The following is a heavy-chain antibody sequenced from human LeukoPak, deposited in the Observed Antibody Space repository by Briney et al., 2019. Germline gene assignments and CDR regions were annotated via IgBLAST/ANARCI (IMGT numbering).Heavy chain of an antibody. D-gene: IGHD4-17*01. CDR3: ARHTVTTLDFFDY. V-gene: IGHV1-69*13. J-gene: IGHJ4*02. CDR1: GGTFSSYA. CDR2: IIPIFGTA. Sequence: GASVKVSCKASGGTFSSYAISWVRQAPGQGLEWMGGIIPIFGTANYAQKFQGRVTITADESTSTAYMELSSLRSEDTAVYYCARHTVTTLDFFDYWGQGNLVTVSS.